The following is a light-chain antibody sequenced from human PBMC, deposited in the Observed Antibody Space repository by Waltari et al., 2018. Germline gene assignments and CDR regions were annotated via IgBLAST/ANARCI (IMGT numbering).Light chain of an antibody. CDR2: SAS. Sequence: IVLTQSPGTLSLSPGERATLSCWASQSVSTISLAWYQQNAGQAPRLLIYSASNRAPGIPDRFSGSGSGTDFALTISSLEPEDSAMYYCQQYDGAVVTFGGGTKVEIK. V-gene: IGKV3-20*01. J-gene: IGKJ4*01. CDR3: QQYDGAVVT. CDR1: QSVSTIS.